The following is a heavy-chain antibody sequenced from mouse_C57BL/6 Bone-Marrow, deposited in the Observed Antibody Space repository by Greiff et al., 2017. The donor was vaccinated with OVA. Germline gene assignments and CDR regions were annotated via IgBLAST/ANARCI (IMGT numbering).Heavy chain of an antibody. CDR1: GYTFTSYG. J-gene: IGHJ2*01. D-gene: IGHD1-1*01. Sequence: QVQLQQSGAELARPGASVKLSCKASGYTFTSYGISWVKQRTGQGLEWIGEIYPRSGNTYYNEKFQGKATLPADKSSSTADMELRSLTSEDSAVYFCARGSTTGDSWGQGTTLTVSS. CDR2: IYPRSGNT. V-gene: IGHV1-81*01. CDR3: ARGSTTGDS.